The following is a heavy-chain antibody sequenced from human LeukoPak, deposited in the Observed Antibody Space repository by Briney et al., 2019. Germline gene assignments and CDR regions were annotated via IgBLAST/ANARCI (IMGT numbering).Heavy chain of an antibody. CDR3: ARSTPVSRSSSVSAPPGY. D-gene: IGHD6-6*01. Sequence: PSETLSLTCAVYGGSFSGYYWSWIRQPPGKGLEWIGEINHSGSTNYNPSLKSRVTISVDTSKNQFSLKLSSVPAADTAVYYCARSTPVSRSSSVSAPPGYWGQGTLVTVSS. J-gene: IGHJ4*02. CDR2: INHSGST. CDR1: GGSFSGYY. V-gene: IGHV4-34*01.